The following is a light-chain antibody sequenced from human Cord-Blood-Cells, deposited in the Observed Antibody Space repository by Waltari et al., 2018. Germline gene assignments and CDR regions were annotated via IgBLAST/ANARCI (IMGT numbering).Light chain of an antibody. V-gene: IGLV3-27*01. CDR2: KDS. CDR1: VLAKKY. CDR3: YSAADNNQI. J-gene: IGLJ2*01. Sequence: SYDLTQPSSVSVSPGQTARITRSGDVLAKKYARWFQQKPGQAPVLVIYKDSEWPSGIPGRFTGSSSGTTVTLTISGAQVEDEADYYCYSAADNNQIFGGGTKLTVL.